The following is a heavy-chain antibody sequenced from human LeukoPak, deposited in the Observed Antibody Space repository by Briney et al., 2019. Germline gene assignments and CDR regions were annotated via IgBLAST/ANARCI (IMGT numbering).Heavy chain of an antibody. J-gene: IGHJ5*02. CDR2: IREERGQE. V-gene: IGHV3-7*03. D-gene: IGHD5-18*01. CDR1: GLTVSNHW. Sequence: GGSLRLSCVASGLTVSNHWMGWVRQAPGKGLEWVANIREERGQEYYVDSVKGRFTISKNSAKNSLYLQMNTLRVEDTAMYYCASLDTAKQPLANHWGQGTLVTVSS. CDR3: ASLDTAKQPLANH.